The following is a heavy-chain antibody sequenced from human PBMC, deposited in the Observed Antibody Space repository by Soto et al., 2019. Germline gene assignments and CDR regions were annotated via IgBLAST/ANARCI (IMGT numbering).Heavy chain of an antibody. CDR3: XXDQKPNDIVVVPAAIAY. Sequence: GGSLRLSCAASGFTFSSYSMNWVRQAPGRGLEWVSSISSSSSYIYYADSVKGRFTISRDNAKXSXXXXXXXXXXXXXXVYYXXXDQKPNDIVVVPAAIAYWGQGTLVTVSS. J-gene: IGHJ4*02. V-gene: IGHV3-21*01. D-gene: IGHD2-2*02. CDR1: GFTFSSYS. CDR2: ISSSSSYI.